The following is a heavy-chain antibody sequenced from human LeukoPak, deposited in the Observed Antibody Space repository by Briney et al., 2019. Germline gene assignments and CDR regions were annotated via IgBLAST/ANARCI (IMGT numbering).Heavy chain of an antibody. V-gene: IGHV3-23*01. Sequence: PGGSLRLSCAASGFTFSAFAMTWVRQSPGTGLEWVAGIGGDGLTHYADSVQGRFTISRDNSKNTLYLEMHGLRVDDTAVYYCAKDIFRWTFDYWGRGILVTVSS. J-gene: IGHJ4*02. D-gene: IGHD2-21*01. CDR3: AKDIFRWTFDY. CDR2: IGGDGLT. CDR1: GFTFSAFA.